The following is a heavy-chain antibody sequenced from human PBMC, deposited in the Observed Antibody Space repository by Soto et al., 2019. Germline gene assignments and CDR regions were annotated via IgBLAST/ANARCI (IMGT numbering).Heavy chain of an antibody. CDR1: GFTFSSYW. Sequence: EVQLVESGGGLVQPGGSLRLSCAASGFTFSSYWMSWVRQAPGKGLEWVANIKQDGSEKYYVDSVKGRFTISRDNAKNSLYRQMNSLRAEDTAVYYCARDRLSWSSSWYGGDWFDPWGQGTLVTVSS. D-gene: IGHD6-13*01. J-gene: IGHJ5*02. CDR3: ARDRLSWSSSWYGGDWFDP. CDR2: IKQDGSEK. V-gene: IGHV3-7*03.